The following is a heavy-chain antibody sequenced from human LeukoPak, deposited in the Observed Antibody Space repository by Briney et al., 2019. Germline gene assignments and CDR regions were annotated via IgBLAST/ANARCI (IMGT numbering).Heavy chain of an antibody. D-gene: IGHD3-22*01. J-gene: IGHJ1*01. Sequence: GGSLRLSCAVSGFTFSAYAMTWVRQAPGKGLEWVSTITDSGGSTFHAESVKGRFTISRDNSMNTLYLQMNNLRAEDTAVYYCAKRSMIVVVTREHWGQGTLVTVSS. CDR2: ITDSGGST. CDR3: AKRSMIVVVTREH. CDR1: GFTFSAYA. V-gene: IGHV3-23*01.